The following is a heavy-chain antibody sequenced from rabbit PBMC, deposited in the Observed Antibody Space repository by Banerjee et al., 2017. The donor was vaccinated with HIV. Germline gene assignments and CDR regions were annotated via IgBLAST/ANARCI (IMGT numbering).Heavy chain of an antibody. CDR3: ARTGYASSSGWAYDL. D-gene: IGHD1-1*01. V-gene: IGHV1S43*01. CDR2: IYTSSGTT. CDR1: GFDLSGYYY. Sequence: QEQLVESGGGLVKPEGSLTLTCKASGFDLSGYYYMCWVRQAPGKGLELIACIYTSSGTTWYANWVNGQFTISRSTSLNTVDLKMTSLTAADTTTYFCARTGYASSSGWAYDLWGQGTLVTVS. J-gene: IGHJ4*01.